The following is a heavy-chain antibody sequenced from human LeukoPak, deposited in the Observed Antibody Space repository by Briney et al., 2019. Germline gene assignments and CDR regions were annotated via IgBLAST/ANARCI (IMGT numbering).Heavy chain of an antibody. V-gene: IGHV1-69*06. J-gene: IGHJ4*02. CDR3: ATGCSSGCEN. CDR1: GGTFSSYA. CDR2: IIPIFGTA. D-gene: IGHD6-19*01. Sequence: SVNVSCKASGGTFSSYAISWVRQAPGQGLEWMGGIIPIFGTANYAQKFQGRVTMTEDTSTDTAYMELSSLRSEDTAVYYCATGCSSGCENWGQGTLVTVSS.